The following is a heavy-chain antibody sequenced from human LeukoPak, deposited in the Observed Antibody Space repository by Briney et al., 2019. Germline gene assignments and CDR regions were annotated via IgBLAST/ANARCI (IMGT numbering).Heavy chain of an antibody. J-gene: IGHJ5*02. V-gene: IGHV4-39*01. D-gene: IGHD3-22*01. CDR3: ARSSGYLFDP. CDR1: GGSISSSSYY. CDR2: IYYSATT. Sequence: SETLSLTCTVSGGSISSSSYYWGWIRQPPGKGLEWIGSIYYSATTYYNPTLKSRVSISVDTSKNQFSLKLSSVSAADTAVYYCARSSGYLFDPWGQGILVTVSS.